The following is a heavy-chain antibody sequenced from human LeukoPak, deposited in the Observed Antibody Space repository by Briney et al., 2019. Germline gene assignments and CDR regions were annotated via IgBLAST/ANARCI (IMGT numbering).Heavy chain of an antibody. Sequence: GGSLRLSCAASGFTFSKYWMLWVRQAPGKGLESVSRINTDGTVTTYADSMKGRFTVSRDNADNTMFLQMNSVRDQDTAVYYCATKQWLAPPPDSWGQGTPVTVSS. CDR1: GFTFSKYW. D-gene: IGHD6-19*01. CDR2: INTDGTVT. V-gene: IGHV3-74*01. J-gene: IGHJ4*02. CDR3: ATKQWLAPPPDS.